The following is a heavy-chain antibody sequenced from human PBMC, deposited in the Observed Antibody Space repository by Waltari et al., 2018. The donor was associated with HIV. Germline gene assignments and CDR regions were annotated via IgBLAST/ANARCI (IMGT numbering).Heavy chain of an antibody. V-gene: IGHV4-38-2*02. CDR3: ARDGAVVPAAKNWFDP. J-gene: IGHJ5*02. CDR1: GYSISSGYY. CDR2: IYHRGST. D-gene: IGHD2-2*01. Sequence: QVQLQESGPGLVKPSETLSLTCTVSGYSISSGYYWGWIRQPPGKGLEWIGSIYHRGSTYYNPSLKSRVTISVDTSKNQFSLKLSSVTAADTAVYYCARDGAVVPAAKNWFDPWGQGTLVTVSS.